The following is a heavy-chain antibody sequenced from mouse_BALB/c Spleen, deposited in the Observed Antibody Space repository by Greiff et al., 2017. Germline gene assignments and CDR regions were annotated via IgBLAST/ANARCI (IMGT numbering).Heavy chain of an antibody. CDR2: IDPSDSYT. Sequence: QVQLKQPGAELVKPGASVKLSCKASGYTFTSYWMPWVKQRPGQGLEWIGEIDPSDSYTNYNQKFKGKATLTVDKSSSTAYMQLSSLTSEDSAVYYCARCGNYEKVFAYWGQGTLVTVSA. CDR1: GYTFTSYW. D-gene: IGHD2-1*01. J-gene: IGHJ3*01. CDR3: ARCGNYEKVFAY. V-gene: IGHV1-69*02.